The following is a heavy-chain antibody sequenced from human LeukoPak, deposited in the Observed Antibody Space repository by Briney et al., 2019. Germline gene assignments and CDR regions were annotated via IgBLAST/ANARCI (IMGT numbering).Heavy chain of an antibody. D-gene: IGHD2/OR15-2a*01. J-gene: IGHJ6*02. CDR2: IYKDGST. CDR3: ARDPGSINGMDV. CDR1: GFTVSNNY. Sequence: GGSLRLSCAASGFTVSNNYMNWVRQAPGKGLEWVSVIYKDGSTYYADSVKGRFTVSRDNSKNTLYVQMNSLRAEDTAVYYCARDPGSINGMDVWGQGTTVAVSS. V-gene: IGHV3-66*01.